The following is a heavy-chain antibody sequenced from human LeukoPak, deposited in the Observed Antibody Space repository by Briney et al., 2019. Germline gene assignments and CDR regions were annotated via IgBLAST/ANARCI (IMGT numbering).Heavy chain of an antibody. CDR2: IYGGDTT. CDR3: ASESPLYYGGNSEF. V-gene: IGHV3-53*01. D-gene: IGHD4-23*01. J-gene: IGHJ4*02. CDR1: GFTVSSNY. Sequence: GGSLRLSYAVSGFTVSSNYMSWDRQAPGKGLEWVSGIYGGDTTYYADSVKGRFTISRDNSKNTLYLQMNSLRADDTAVYYCASESPLYYGGNSEFWGQGTLVTVSS.